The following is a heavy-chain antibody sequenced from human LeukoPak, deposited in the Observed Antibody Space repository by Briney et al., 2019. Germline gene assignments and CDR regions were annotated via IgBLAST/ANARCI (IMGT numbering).Heavy chain of an antibody. D-gene: IGHD5-18*01. J-gene: IGHJ4*02. CDR1: GGSISGSSYY. Sequence: PSETLSLTCTVSGGSISGSSYYWGWIRQPPGKGLEWIGSIYYSGSTYYNPSLKSRVTISVDTSKNQFSLKLSSVTAADTAVYYCARQVTFGYAFAYYFDYWGQGSLVTVSS. V-gene: IGHV4-39*01. CDR2: IYYSGST. CDR3: ARQVTFGYAFAYYFDY.